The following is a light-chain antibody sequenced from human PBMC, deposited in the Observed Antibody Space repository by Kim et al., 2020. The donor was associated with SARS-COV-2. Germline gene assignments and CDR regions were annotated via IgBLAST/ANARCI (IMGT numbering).Light chain of an antibody. CDR3: MKATQWPFT. CDR1: QSLVYSDGNTY. V-gene: IGKV2-30*01. Sequence: DVVMTQSPLPLPVALGQPASISCRSSQSLVYSDGNTYLNWFQERPGQSPRRLIYMVSNRDSGVPDRFSGSGSGASFTLRISRVEAEDVRVYYCMKATQWPFTFGPGTKGDIK. J-gene: IGKJ3*01. CDR2: MVS.